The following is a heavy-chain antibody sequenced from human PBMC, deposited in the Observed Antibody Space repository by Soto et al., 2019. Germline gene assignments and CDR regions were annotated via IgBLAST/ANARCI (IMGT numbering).Heavy chain of an antibody. V-gene: IGHV3-30*18. D-gene: IGHD5-12*01. CDR1: GFTFSSYG. CDR3: AKAPYSGYEIDY. Sequence: QVQLVESGGGVVQPGRSLRLSCAASGFTFSSYGMHWVRQAPGKGLEWVAVISYDGRNKYYADSVKGRFTISRDNSKNTLYLQMNSLRAEDTAVYYCAKAPYSGYEIDYWGQGTLVTVSS. J-gene: IGHJ4*02. CDR2: ISYDGRNK.